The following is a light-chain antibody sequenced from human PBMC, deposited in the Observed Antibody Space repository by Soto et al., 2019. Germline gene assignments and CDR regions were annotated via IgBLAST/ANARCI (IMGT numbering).Light chain of an antibody. CDR2: DAF. J-gene: IGKJ4*01. CDR3: QQCDNLPVT. V-gene: IGKV1-33*01. Sequence: DIQMTQSRSSLSASVGDRVTITCQASHDIINSLNWFQQKPGEAPKLLIFDAFKLQTGVPSRFSGSGSGTDFTLTISSLQPEDIATYYCQQCDNLPVTFGGGTKVDIK. CDR1: HDIINS.